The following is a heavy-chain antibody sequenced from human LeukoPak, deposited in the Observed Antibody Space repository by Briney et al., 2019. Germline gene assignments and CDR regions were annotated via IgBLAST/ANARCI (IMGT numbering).Heavy chain of an antibody. V-gene: IGHV4-59*12. CDR1: GGSISSYY. Sequence: SETLSLTCTVSGGSISSYYWSWIRQPPGKGLEWIGYIYYSGSTNYNPSLKSRVTISVDTSKNQFSLKLSSVTAADMAVYYCARDRYYYDSSGYTGGDWFDPWGQGTLVTVSS. CDR2: IYYSGST. D-gene: IGHD3-22*01. J-gene: IGHJ5*02. CDR3: ARDRYYYDSSGYTGGDWFDP.